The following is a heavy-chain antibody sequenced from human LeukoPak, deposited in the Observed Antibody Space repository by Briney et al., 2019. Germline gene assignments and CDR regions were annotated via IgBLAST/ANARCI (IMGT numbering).Heavy chain of an antibody. CDR3: AQITMVRGSAAFDI. V-gene: IGHV3-23*01. Sequence: GGSLRLSCAASGFTFSNYAMSWVRQAPGKGREGVSSISGSGGNTYYTDSVKGRLTIPRDNSKNTLYPQINTQRAEDTPVYYCAQITMVRGSAAFDIWGQGPMVPVSS. CDR2: ISGSGGNT. D-gene: IGHD3-10*01. J-gene: IGHJ3*02. CDR1: GFTFSNYA.